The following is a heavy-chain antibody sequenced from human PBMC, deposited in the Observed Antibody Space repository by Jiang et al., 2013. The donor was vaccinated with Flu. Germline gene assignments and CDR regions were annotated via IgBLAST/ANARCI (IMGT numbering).Heavy chain of an antibody. V-gene: IGHV5-10-1*01. J-gene: IGHJ6*04. D-gene: IGHD2-15*01. Sequence: EWMGGVDPSDSYTNYSPSFQGHVTISADKSISTAYLQWSSLKASDTAMYYCARQGCSGGSCYSDYYYGMDVWGKGTTVTVSS. CDR2: VDPSDSYT. CDR3: ARQGCSGGSCYSDYYYGMDV.